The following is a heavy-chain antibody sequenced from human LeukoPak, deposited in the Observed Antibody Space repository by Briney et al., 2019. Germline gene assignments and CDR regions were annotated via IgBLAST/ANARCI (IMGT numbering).Heavy chain of an antibody. Sequence: GGSLRLSCAASGFTFSSYWTHWVRQAPGKGLVWVSRISDGGSTITYADSVKGRFTISRDNAKNTLYLQMNGLRAEDTAVYYCSRSAYYDGSGNYYDYWGQGTLVTVSS. V-gene: IGHV3-74*01. CDR2: ISDGGSTI. CDR1: GFTFSSYW. J-gene: IGHJ4*02. D-gene: IGHD3-22*01. CDR3: SRSAYYDGSGNYYDY.